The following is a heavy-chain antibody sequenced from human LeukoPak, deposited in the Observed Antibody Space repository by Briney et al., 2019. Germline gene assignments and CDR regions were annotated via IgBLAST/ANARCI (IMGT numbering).Heavy chain of an antibody. V-gene: IGHV4-61*01. D-gene: IGHD3-16*01. Sequence: TSETLSLTCTVSGASVSSGTYYWSWIRQSPGKGLEWIAYVYSSGTTSYNPSLRNRVTILLDTSKKQFSLKVRSVTAADTAVYYCARDVGIWTGDGDGPFGRGFDLWGQGTPVTVSS. CDR1: GASVSSGTYY. J-gene: IGHJ4*02. CDR2: VYSSGTT. CDR3: ARDVGIWTGDGDGPFGRGFDL.